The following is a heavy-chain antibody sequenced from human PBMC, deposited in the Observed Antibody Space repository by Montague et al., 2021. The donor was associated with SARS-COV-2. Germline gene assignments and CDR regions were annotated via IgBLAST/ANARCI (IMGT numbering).Heavy chain of an antibody. CDR1: GFIFSSYE. Sequence: SLRLSCAASGFIFSSYEMNWVLQAPGKGLEWISYISSSGGGSTKHYTDSVKGRFTISRDNAKNSLYLQMNSLRVEDTAIYYCARDRDWDDWCGMDVWGQGTTVTVSS. D-gene: IGHD2-21*01. J-gene: IGHJ6*02. CDR3: ARDRDWDDWCGMDV. CDR2: ISSSGGGSTK. V-gene: IGHV3-48*03.